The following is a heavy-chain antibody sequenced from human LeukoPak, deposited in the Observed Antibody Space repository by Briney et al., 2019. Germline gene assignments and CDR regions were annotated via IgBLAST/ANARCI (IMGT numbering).Heavy chain of an antibody. CDR1: GYTFTSFY. CDR2: INPFGGST. J-gene: IGHJ4*02. D-gene: IGHD6-19*01. CDR3: ARARQQWLLDY. V-gene: IGHV1-46*01. Sequence: ASVKVSCKASGYTFTSFYLHWVRQAPAQGLEWMGIINPFGGSTSYAQKFQGRVTMTRDTSTSTVYMELNSLRSEDTAVYYCARARQQWLLDYWGQGTLVSVSS.